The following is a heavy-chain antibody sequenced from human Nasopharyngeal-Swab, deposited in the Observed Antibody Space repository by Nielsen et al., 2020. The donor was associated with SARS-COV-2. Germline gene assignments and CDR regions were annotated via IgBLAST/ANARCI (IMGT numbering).Heavy chain of an antibody. CDR2: ISSSGSTI. D-gene: IGHD3-22*01. Sequence: VRQAPGKGLEWVSYISSSGSTIYYADSVKGRFTISRDNAKNSLYLQMNSLRAEDTAVYYCAKGKVVVVITPLGYWGQGTLVTVSP. CDR3: AKGKVVVVITPLGY. J-gene: IGHJ4*02. V-gene: IGHV3-48*03.